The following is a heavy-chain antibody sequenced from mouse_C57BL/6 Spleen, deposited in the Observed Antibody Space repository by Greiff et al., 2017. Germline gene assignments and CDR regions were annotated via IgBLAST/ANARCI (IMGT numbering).Heavy chain of an antibody. V-gene: IGHV7-3*01. CDR2: IRNKANGYTT. CDR3: ARYSGVYYFDY. J-gene: IGHJ2*01. CDR1: GFTFTDYY. Sequence: EVKLQESGGGLVQPGGSLSLSCAASGFTFTDYYMSWVRQPPGKALEWLGFIRNKANGYTTEYSASVKGRFTISRDNSQSILYLQMNALRAEDSATYYCARYSGVYYFDYWGQGTTLTVSS.